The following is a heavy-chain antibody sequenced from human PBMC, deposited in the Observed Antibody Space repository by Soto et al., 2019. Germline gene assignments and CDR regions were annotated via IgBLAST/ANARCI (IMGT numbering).Heavy chain of an antibody. D-gene: IGHD1-26*01. J-gene: IGHJ6*02. CDR3: ARDSGSYPYYYYGMDV. CDR2: IIPIFGTA. CDR1: GGTFSSYA. V-gene: IGHV1-69*13. Sequence: ASVKVSCKASGGTFSSYAISWVRQAPGQGLEWMGGIIPIFGTANYAQKFQGRVTITADESTSTAYMELSSLRSEDTAVYYCARDSGSYPYYYYGMDVWGQGTTVTVSS.